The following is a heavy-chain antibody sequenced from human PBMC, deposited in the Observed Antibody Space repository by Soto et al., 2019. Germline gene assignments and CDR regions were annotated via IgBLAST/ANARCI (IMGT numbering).Heavy chain of an antibody. D-gene: IGHD4-17*01. CDR3: ARVGSTGAFDI. CDR2: IYYGGST. J-gene: IGHJ3*02. CDR1: GGSISSGSYY. Sequence: PSETLSLTCTVSGGSISSGSYYWSWIRQPPGKGLEWIGYIYYGGSTNYNPSLKSRVTISVDTSKNQFSLKLSSVTAADTAVYYCARVGSTGAFDIWGQGTMVTVSS. V-gene: IGHV4-61*01.